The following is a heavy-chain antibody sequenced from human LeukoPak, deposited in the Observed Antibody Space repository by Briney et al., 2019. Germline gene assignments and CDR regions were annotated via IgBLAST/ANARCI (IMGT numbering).Heavy chain of an antibody. CDR3: AKESAGGSGSYHNLDY. J-gene: IGHJ4*02. CDR1: GFTFDDYT. CDR2: ISWDGGST. Sequence: GGSLRLSCAASGFTFDDYTMHWVRQAPGKGLEWVSLISWDGGSTYYADSVKGRFTISRDNSKNSLYLQMNSLRTEDTALYYCAKESAGGSGSYHNLDYWGQGTLVTVSS. D-gene: IGHD3-10*01. V-gene: IGHV3-43*01.